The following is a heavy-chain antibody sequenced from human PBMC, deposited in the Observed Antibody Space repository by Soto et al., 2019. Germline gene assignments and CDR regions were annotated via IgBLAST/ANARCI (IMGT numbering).Heavy chain of an antibody. CDR1: GGTFSSYA. J-gene: IGHJ6*02. CDR3: ASYCSGGSCYDYYYYGMDV. CDR2: IIPIFGTA. V-gene: IGHV1-69*01. D-gene: IGHD2-15*01. Sequence: QVQLVQSGAEVKKPGSSVKVSCKASGGTFSSYAISWVRQAPGQGLEWMGGIIPIFGTANYAQKFQGRVTITADESTSTAYMELSSLRSEDTAVYYCASYCSGGSCYDYYYYGMDVWGQGTTVTVSS.